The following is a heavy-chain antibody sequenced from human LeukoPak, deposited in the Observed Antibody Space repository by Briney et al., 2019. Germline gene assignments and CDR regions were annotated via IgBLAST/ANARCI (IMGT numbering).Heavy chain of an antibody. CDR2: IHSSGIT. V-gene: IGHV4-39*02. J-gene: IGHJ4*02. CDR1: GDPVSSSDYY. Sequence: PSETLSLTCSVSGDPVSSSDYYWGWVRQPPGKGLEWIGSIHSSGITYYNPSLKSRVTISVDTSKNQFSLKMTSVTAADTAVYFCARGVWEPYYWGQGILVTVSS. D-gene: IGHD1-26*01. CDR3: ARGVWEPYY.